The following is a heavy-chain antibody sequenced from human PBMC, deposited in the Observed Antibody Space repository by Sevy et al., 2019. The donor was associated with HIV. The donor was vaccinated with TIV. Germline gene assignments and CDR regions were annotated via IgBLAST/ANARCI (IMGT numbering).Heavy chain of an antibody. CDR1: GFTFSNYW. V-gene: IGHV3-7*01. CDR3: ARGGPLVDGTLIPWGMDV. D-gene: IGHD1-7*01. J-gene: IGHJ6*02. CDR2: IKHGGSVT. Sequence: GGSLRLSCAASGFTFSNYWMNWVRHAPGKGLEWVANIKHGGSVTYYADSVKGRFTLSRDDIKNSLSLQMNSLRAEDTAVYYCARGGPLVDGTLIPWGMDVWGQGTTVTVSS.